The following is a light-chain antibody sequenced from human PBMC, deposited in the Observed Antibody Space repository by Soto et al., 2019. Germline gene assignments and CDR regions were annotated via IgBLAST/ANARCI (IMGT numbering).Light chain of an antibody. CDR2: DAS. CDR3: HQYYKWPLT. Sequence: EIVMTQSPATLSVSPWERATLSCRASQSVIDNLAWYQQKPGQTPRLLIYDASTRATDIPARFSGSGSGTDFTLTINSLLSEDFAVYYCHQYYKWPLTFGGGTKVDIK. V-gene: IGKV3-15*01. CDR1: QSVIDN. J-gene: IGKJ4*01.